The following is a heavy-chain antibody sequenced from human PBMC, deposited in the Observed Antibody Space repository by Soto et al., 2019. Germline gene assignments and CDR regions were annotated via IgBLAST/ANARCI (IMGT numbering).Heavy chain of an antibody. CDR1: GASVSSSYYY. Sequence: QVQLQESGPGLVKPSETLSLTCTVSGASVSSSYYYWGWIRQPPGKGLEWIGSICDSGSTYYNPSLKSRVTISVDTSKNQFSLKLSSVTAADTAVYYCARRGSSRQIYHYGMDVWGPGTTVTVSS. CDR3: ARRGSSRQIYHYGMDV. V-gene: IGHV4-39*01. CDR2: ICDSGST. J-gene: IGHJ6*02. D-gene: IGHD6-13*01.